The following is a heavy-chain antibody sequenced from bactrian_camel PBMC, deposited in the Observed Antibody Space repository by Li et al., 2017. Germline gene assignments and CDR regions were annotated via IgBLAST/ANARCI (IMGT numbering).Heavy chain of an antibody. J-gene: IGHJ6*01. CDR1: GFTFGSFY. CDR2: ISSDGTE. V-gene: IGHV3S28*01. D-gene: IGHD5*01. CDR3: AGRREDSGY. Sequence: GGLVQPGGSLRLSCAASGFTFGSFYMSWVRQAPGKGLEWVSLISSDGTEYYADSVKGRFTISRDNAKNTLYLQMNSLKTDETAVYYCAGRREDSGYWGQGTQVTVS.